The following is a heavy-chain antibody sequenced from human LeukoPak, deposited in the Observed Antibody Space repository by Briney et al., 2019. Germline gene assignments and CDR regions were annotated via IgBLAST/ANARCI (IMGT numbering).Heavy chain of an antibody. CDR2: IYYSGST. CDR1: GGSISSSSYY. Sequence: SETLSLTCTVSGGSISSSSYYWGWIRQPPGKGLEWIGSIYYSGSTYYNPSLKSRVTISVDTSKNQFSLKLSSVTAADTAVYYCATYDFWSGYCFDYWGQGTLVTVSS. CDR3: ATYDFWSGYCFDY. D-gene: IGHD3-3*01. J-gene: IGHJ4*02. V-gene: IGHV4-39*07.